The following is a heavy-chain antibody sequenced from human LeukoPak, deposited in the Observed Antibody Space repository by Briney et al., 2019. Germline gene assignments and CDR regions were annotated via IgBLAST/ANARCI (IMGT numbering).Heavy chain of an antibody. Sequence: GGSLRLSCAASGFTVSSNYMSWVRQAPGKGLEWVSVIYSGGNTYYADSVKGRFTISRDNSKNTLYLQMTSLKPEDTAVYYCANLARPLDYWGQGALVTVSS. V-gene: IGHV3-66*01. J-gene: IGHJ4*02. CDR3: ANLARPLDY. CDR2: IYSGGNT. CDR1: GFTVSSNY. D-gene: IGHD6-6*01.